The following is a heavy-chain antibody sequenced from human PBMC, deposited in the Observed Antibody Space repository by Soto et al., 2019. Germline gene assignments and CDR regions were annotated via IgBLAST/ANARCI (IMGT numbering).Heavy chain of an antibody. CDR2: IYYSGST. J-gene: IGHJ5*02. CDR1: DGTSVDYD. CDR3: ARLPWADYGGIFDP. V-gene: IGHV4-59*01. D-gene: IGHD4-17*01. Sequence: SLTIRLSNSVFDGTSVDYDCRRILQPPGKGLEWIGYIYYSGSTNYNPSLKSRVTISVDTSKNQFSLKLTSVTAADTAVYYCARLPWADYGGIFDPWGQGTLVTVSS.